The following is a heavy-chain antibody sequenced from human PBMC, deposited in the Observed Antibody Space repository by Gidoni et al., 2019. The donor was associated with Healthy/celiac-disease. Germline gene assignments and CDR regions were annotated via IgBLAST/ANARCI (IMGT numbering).Heavy chain of an antibody. J-gene: IGHJ3*02. CDR1: GFTFSSYA. Sequence: EVQLLESGGGLVQPGGSLRLSCAASGFTFSSYAMSWVRQAPGKGLEWVSAISGSGGSTYYADSVKGRFTISTDNSKNTLYLQMNSLRAEDTAVYYCAKGIAAAGGAFDIWGQGTMVTVSS. V-gene: IGHV3-23*01. CDR2: ISGSGGST. D-gene: IGHD6-13*01. CDR3: AKGIAAAGGAFDI.